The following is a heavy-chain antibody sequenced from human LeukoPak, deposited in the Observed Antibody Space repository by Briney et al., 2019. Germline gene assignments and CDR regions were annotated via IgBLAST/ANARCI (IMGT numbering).Heavy chain of an antibody. J-gene: IGHJ4*02. CDR2: ISYDGSNK. D-gene: IGHD2-21*02. V-gene: IGHV3-30*18. CDR1: GFTFSSYE. CDR3: AKPARVRLGGDCQFDY. Sequence: GGSLRLSCAASGFTFSSYEMNWVRQAPGKGLEWVAVISYDGSNKYYADSVKGRFTISRDNSKNTLYLQMNSLRAEDTAVYYCAKPARVRLGGDCQFDYWGQGTLVTVSS.